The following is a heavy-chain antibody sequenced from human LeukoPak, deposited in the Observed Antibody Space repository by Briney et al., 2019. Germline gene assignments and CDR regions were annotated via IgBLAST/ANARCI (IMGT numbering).Heavy chain of an antibody. D-gene: IGHD2-15*01. V-gene: IGHV4-59*12. Sequence: SETLSLTCTVSGASLSGYYWTWIRQPPGKGLEWIGYNSYSRSTNYNPSLKSRVTISVDTAKNHFSLKLSSVTAADTATYYCARDAHCTGIACYSPYNWFDPWGQGTLVTVSS. CDR1: GASLSGYY. CDR2: NSYSRST. CDR3: ARDAHCTGIACYSPYNWFDP. J-gene: IGHJ5*02.